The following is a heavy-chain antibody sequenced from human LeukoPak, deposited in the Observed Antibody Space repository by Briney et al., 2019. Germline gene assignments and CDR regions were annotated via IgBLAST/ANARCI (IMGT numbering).Heavy chain of an antibody. Sequence: ASVKLSRKASGYTFTSYGISWVRQAPGQGLEWMGWINPNSGGTNYAQKFQGWVTMTRDTSISTAYMELSRLRSDDTAVYYCARGVGARGYFDYWGQGTLVTVSS. D-gene: IGHD1-26*01. V-gene: IGHV1-2*04. CDR1: GYTFTSYG. CDR2: INPNSGGT. CDR3: ARGVGARGYFDY. J-gene: IGHJ4*02.